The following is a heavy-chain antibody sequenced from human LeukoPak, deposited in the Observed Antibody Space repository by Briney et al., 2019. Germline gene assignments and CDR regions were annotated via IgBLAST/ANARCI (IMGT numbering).Heavy chain of an antibody. CDR3: AKACQESSTWFPAPNF. J-gene: IGHJ4*02. CDR1: GFTFSSYA. V-gene: IGHV3-23*01. Sequence: GGSLRLSCAASGFTFSSYAMSWVRQAPGKGLEWVSAISGSGGSTYYADSVKGRFTISRDNSRNTLYLQMNSLRGDDTAVYYCAKACQESSTWFPAPNFWGQGTLVTVSS. CDR2: ISGSGGST. D-gene: IGHD6-13*01.